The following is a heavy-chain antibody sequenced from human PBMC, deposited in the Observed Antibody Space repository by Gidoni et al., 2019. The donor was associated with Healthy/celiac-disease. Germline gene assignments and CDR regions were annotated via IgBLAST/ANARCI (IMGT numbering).Heavy chain of an antibody. CDR1: GFTFSSYS. D-gene: IGHD3-3*01. V-gene: IGHV3-21*01. CDR3: ARSEGSERIYDFWSGYHLNHFDY. J-gene: IGHJ4*02. Sequence: EVQLVESGGGLVKPGGSLRLSCAASGFTFSSYSMNWVRQAPGKGLEWVSSISSSSSYIYYADSVKGRLTISRDNAKNSLYLQMNSLRAEDTAVYYCARSEGSERIYDFWSGYHLNHFDYWGQGTLVTVSS. CDR2: ISSSSSYI.